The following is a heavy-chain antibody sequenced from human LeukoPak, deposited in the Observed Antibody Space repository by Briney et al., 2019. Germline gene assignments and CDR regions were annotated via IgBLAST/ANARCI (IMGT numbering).Heavy chain of an antibody. CDR1: GFTFTMFS. CDR3: ARDSTLSV. V-gene: IGHV3-30*03. Sequence: GGSLRLSCAASGFTFTMFSMNWVRQAPGKGLEWVAVISYDGSNKYYADSVKGRSTISRDNSKNTLYLQMNSLRAEDTAVYYCARDSTLSVWGQGTTVTVSS. J-gene: IGHJ6*02. D-gene: IGHD3-3*02. CDR2: ISYDGSNK.